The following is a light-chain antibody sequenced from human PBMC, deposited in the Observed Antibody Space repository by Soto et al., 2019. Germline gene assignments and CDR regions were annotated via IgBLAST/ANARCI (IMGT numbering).Light chain of an antibody. CDR3: QQRSHRLA. CDR2: DAS. J-gene: IGKJ4*01. Sequence: EIVLTQSPATLSLSPGERATLSCRASQSVSSHLAWYQQKPGQAPRLLIYDASRRATGIPARFSGSGSGTDFTITSRSLEPVDIALYYWQQRSHRLAFGGGTKVEIK. V-gene: IGKV3-11*01. CDR1: QSVSSH.